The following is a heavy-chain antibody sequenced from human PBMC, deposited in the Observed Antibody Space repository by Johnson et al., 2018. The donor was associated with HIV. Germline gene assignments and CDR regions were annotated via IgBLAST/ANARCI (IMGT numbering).Heavy chain of an antibody. V-gene: IGHV3-33*01. D-gene: IGHD5-12*01. J-gene: IGHJ3*02. CDR2: IWYDGSNK. CDR3: ARVGWATSDAFDI. CDR1: GFTFSSYG. Sequence: QVQLVESGGGVVQPGRSLRLSCAASGFTFSSYGMHWVRQAPGKGLEWVAVIWYDGSNKYYADAGKGRFTISRDNSKNTLYLHMNSLRAEDTALYYCARVGWATSDAFDIWGQGTMVTVSS.